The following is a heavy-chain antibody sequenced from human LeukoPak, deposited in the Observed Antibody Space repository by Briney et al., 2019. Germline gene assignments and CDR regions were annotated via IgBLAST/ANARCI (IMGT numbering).Heavy chain of an antibody. D-gene: IGHD2-15*01. Sequence: SVKVSCKASGGTFSSYAISWVRQAPGQGLEWMGGIIPIFGTANYAQKFQGRVTITADESTSTAYMELSSLRSEDTAVYYCATVGPGPRGVVAAIDYWGQGTLVTVSS. V-gene: IGHV1-69*13. CDR3: ATVGPGPRGVVAAIDY. CDR2: IIPIFGTA. CDR1: GGTFSSYA. J-gene: IGHJ4*02.